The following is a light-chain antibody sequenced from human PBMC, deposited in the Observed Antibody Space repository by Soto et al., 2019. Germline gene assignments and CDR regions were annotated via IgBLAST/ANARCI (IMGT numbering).Light chain of an antibody. J-gene: IGLJ3*02. V-gene: IGLV1-40*01. CDR3: ATWDDSLSGWV. Sequence: QSVLTQPPSVFGAPGQRVTISCTGSSSNIGAGHDVHWYQHLPGTAPKLLIYGNGNRPSGVPDRFSGSKSGTSASLAISGLRSEDETDYSCATWDDSLSGWVFGGGTKLTVL. CDR1: SSNIGAGHD. CDR2: GNG.